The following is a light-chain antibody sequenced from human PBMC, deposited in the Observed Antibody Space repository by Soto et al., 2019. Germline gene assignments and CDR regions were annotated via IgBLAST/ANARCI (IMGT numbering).Light chain of an antibody. V-gene: IGKV3-20*01. J-gene: IGKJ1*01. CDR1: RSVNNNY. Sequence: VLTQAPGTLSLSPGERATLSCRASRSVNNNYLAWYQQKPGQAPRLLIFGASSRATGIPDRFIGSGSGTEFILTISRLEPDDSAISHFHQHGGSPETFGQGTKVDIK. CDR3: HQHGGSPET. CDR2: GAS.